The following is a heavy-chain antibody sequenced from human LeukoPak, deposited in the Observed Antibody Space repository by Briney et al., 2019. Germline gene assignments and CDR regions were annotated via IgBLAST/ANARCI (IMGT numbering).Heavy chain of an antibody. CDR3: ARDASKIAVAGTFFDY. D-gene: IGHD6-19*01. J-gene: IGHJ4*02. Sequence: ASVKVSCKASGYTFTSYGISWVRQAPGQGLEWMGWISAYNGNTNYAQKLQGRVTMTTDTSTSTAYMELRSLRSDDTAVYYCARDASKIAVAGTFFDYWGQGTLVTVSS. V-gene: IGHV1-18*01. CDR2: ISAYNGNT. CDR1: GYTFTSYG.